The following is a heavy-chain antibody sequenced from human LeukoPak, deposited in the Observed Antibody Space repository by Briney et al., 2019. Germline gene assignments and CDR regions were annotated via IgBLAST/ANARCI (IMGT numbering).Heavy chain of an antibody. CDR2: IYDSGST. CDR1: GASIRSGDYY. CDR3: ARDCSGGSCYGAFDI. Sequence: SETLSLTCTVSGASIRSGDYYWSWIRQPPGKGLEWIGYIYDSGSTYYNPSLKSRITISVDTSENQFSLKLSSVTATDTAVYYCARDCSGGSCYGAFDIWGQGTMVTVSS. V-gene: IGHV4-30-4*01. J-gene: IGHJ3*02. D-gene: IGHD2-15*01.